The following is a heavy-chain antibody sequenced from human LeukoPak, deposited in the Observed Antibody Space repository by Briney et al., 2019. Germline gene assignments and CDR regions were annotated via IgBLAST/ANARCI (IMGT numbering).Heavy chain of an antibody. CDR1: GFTFDDYA. D-gene: IGHD2-15*01. V-gene: IGHV3-9*01. Sequence: PGRSLRLSCAASGFTFDDYAMHWVRQAPGKGLEWVLGISWNSGSIGYADSVRGRFTISRDNSKNTLYLQMNSLRAEDTAVYYCAKDKWARYCSGGSCYSSPVDYWGQGTLVTVSS. CDR2: ISWNSGSI. J-gene: IGHJ4*02. CDR3: AKDKWARYCSGGSCYSSPVDY.